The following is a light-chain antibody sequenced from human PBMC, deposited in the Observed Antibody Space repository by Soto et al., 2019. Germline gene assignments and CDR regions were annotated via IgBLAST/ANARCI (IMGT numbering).Light chain of an antibody. J-gene: IGLJ2*01. Sequence: QSVLTQPPSVSGAPGQRVTISCTGSSSNIGAGYDVHWYQQLPGTAPKLLIYSNNQRPSGVPDRFSGSKSGTSASLAITGLQAEDEADYYCQSYDSSLSGSVVFGGGTKLTVL. V-gene: IGLV1-40*01. CDR1: SSNIGAGYD. CDR2: SNN. CDR3: QSYDSSLSGSVV.